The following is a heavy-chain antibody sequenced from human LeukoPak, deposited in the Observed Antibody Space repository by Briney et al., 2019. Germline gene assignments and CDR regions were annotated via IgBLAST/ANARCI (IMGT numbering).Heavy chain of an antibody. V-gene: IGHV4-39*01. D-gene: IGHD3-16*01. CDR2: IYYSGST. CDR3: ARGRITFDY. Sequence: SETLSLTCTVSGGSISSSSYYWGWIRQPPGKGLEWIGSIYYSGSTYYNPSLKSRVTISVDTSKNQFSLKLSSVTAADTAVYYRARGRITFDYWGQGTLVTVSS. J-gene: IGHJ4*02. CDR1: GGSISSSSYY.